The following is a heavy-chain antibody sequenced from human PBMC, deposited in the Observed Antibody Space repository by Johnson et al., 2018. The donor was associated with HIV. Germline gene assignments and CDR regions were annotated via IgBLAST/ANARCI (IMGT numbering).Heavy chain of an antibody. J-gene: IGHJ3*02. D-gene: IGHD1-26*01. Sequence: VQLVESGGGLVPPGGSLRLSCPASGFTVSSHYLSWVRQAPGRGLEWISGIKTCDGGSNCADAVKGRFTFSRDNSKNTLYLQMNSLRAEDTAVYYCAKSTWELRHLDAFDIWGQGTMVTVSS. CDR3: AKSTWELRHLDAFDI. V-gene: IGHV3-66*02. CDR2: IKTCDGGS. CDR1: GFTVSSHY.